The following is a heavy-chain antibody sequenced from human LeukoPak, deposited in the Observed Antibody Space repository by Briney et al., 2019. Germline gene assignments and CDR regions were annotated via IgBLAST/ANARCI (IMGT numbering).Heavy chain of an antibody. V-gene: IGHV4-39*01. CDR1: GDSISSSSYY. Sequence: PSETLSLTCTVSGDSISSSSYYWGWVRQPPGKGLEWIGDIYYSGSSYYSPSLKSRVTISLDTSKNQFSLKLRSVTAADTAVYYCARRRHYDSTGFLDWGQGSLVSVSS. J-gene: IGHJ1*01. CDR2: IYYSGSS. CDR3: ARRRHYDSTGFLD. D-gene: IGHD3-22*01.